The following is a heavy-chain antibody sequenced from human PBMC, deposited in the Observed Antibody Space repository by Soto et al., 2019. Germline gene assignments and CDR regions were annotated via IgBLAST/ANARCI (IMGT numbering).Heavy chain of an antibody. Sequence: LSLTCAVYGGSFSGYYWSWIRQPPGKGLEWIGEINHSGSTNYNPSLKSRVTISVDTSKNQFSLKLSSVTAADTAVYYCARVRYSSSSPYYYGMDVWGQGTTVTVSS. V-gene: IGHV4-34*01. CDR1: GGSFSGYY. CDR3: ARVRYSSSSPYYYGMDV. D-gene: IGHD6-6*01. CDR2: INHSGST. J-gene: IGHJ6*02.